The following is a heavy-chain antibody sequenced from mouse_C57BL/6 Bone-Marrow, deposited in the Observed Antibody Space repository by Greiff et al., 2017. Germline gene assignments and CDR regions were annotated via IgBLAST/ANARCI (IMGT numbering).Heavy chain of an antibody. CDR1: GYTFTSYG. J-gene: IGHJ3*01. V-gene: IGHV1-81*01. CDR3: ARLTWFAY. Sequence: SGAELARPGASVKLSCKASGYTFTSYGISWVKQRTGQGLEWIGEIYPRSGNTYYNEKFKGKATLTADKSSSTAYMELRSLTSEDSAVYFCARLTWFAYWGQGTLVTVSA. CDR2: IYPRSGNT.